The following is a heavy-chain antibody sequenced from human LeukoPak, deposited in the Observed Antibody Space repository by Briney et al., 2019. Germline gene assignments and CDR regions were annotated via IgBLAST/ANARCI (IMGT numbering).Heavy chain of an antibody. CDR1: GFTFSRNS. Sequence: PGGSLRLSCAASGFTFSRNSMNWGRQAPGKGLEWGASISSGGSHIYYADSVKGRFTISRDNAKNSLYLQMNSLRDEDTAVYYCERDFRTQLDGYSPPYHFDYWGQGTLVSVSS. J-gene: IGHJ4*02. D-gene: IGHD5-24*01. CDR2: ISSGGSHI. CDR3: ERDFRTQLDGYSPPYHFDY. V-gene: IGHV3-21*01.